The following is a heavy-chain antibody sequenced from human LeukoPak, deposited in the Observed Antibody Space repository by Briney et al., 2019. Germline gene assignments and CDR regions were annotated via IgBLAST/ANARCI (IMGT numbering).Heavy chain of an antibody. J-gene: IGHJ4*02. CDR1: GFTFSSYA. V-gene: IGHV3-30*04. Sequence: PGRSLRLSCAASGFTFSSYAMHWVRQAPGKGLEWGAVISYDGSNKYYADSVKGRFTISRDNSKNTLYLQMNSLRAEDTAVYYCAREHSIAVAGPLFDYWGQGTLVTVSS. D-gene: IGHD6-19*01. CDR2: ISYDGSNK. CDR3: AREHSIAVAGPLFDY.